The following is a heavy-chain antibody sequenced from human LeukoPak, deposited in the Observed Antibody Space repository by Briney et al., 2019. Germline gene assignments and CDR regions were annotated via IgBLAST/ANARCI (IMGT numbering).Heavy chain of an antibody. CDR2: ISSSGSTI. V-gene: IGHV3-48*03. CDR1: GFTFGSYE. Sequence: PGGSLRLSCAASGFTFGSYEMNWVRQAPGQALEWVSYISSSGSTIYYADSVKGRFTISRDNAKNSLYLQMNSLRAEDTAVYYCARDNVGGGYDWDYYYYYGMDVWGQGTTVTVSS. CDR3: ARDNVGGGYDWDYYYYYGMDV. J-gene: IGHJ6*02. D-gene: IGHD5-12*01.